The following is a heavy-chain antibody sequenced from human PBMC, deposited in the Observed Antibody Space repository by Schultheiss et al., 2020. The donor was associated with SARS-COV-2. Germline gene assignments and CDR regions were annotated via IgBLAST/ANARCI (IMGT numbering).Heavy chain of an antibody. Sequence: SQTLSLTCAVYGGSFGGYYWSWIRQPPGKGLEWIGEINHSGSTNYNPSLKSRVTISVDTSKNQFSLKLSSVTAADTAVYYCARGVVGAPSVWGQGTLVTVSS. CDR3: ARGVVGAPSV. CDR1: GGSFGGYY. J-gene: IGHJ1*01. CDR2: INHSGST. D-gene: IGHD1-26*01. V-gene: IGHV4-34*01.